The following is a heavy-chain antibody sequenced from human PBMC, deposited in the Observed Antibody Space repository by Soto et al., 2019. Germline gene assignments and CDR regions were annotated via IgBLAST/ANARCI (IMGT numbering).Heavy chain of an antibody. CDR1: GDSINNYY. D-gene: IGHD2-15*01. CDR2: IYYSGTT. V-gene: IGHV4-59*01. Sequence: SETLSLTCTVSGDSINNYYWTWIRQTPGKGLEWIGDIYYSGTTKYYPSLKSRVTISADTSKNQFSLNLRSVTAADTAVYYCARDRSGGYNWFDPWGQGTLVTVSS. J-gene: IGHJ5*02. CDR3: ARDRSGGYNWFDP.